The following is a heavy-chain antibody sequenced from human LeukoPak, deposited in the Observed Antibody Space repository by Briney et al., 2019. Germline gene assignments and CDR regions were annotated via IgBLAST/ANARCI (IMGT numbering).Heavy chain of an antibody. CDR2: IYSGGST. CDR3: ARAAEAVTTYPTFFDY. Sequence: GGSLRLSCAASGFTVSSNYMSWVRRAPGKGLEWVSVIYSGGSTYYADSVKGRFTISRDNSKNTLYLQMNSLRAEDTAVYYCARAAEAVTTYPTFFDYWGQGTLVTVSS. J-gene: IGHJ4*02. CDR1: GFTVSSNY. V-gene: IGHV3-66*01. D-gene: IGHD4-17*01.